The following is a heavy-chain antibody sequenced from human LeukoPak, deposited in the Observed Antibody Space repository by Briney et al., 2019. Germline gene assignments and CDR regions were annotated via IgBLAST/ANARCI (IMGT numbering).Heavy chain of an antibody. J-gene: IGHJ3*02. D-gene: IGHD6-25*01. CDR1: GYRFTSYW. Sequence: GESLKISCKGSGYRFTSYWIGWVRQMPGKGLEWMGIIHPGDSDTRYSPSFQGQVTISTDKSITTAYLQWSSLKASDTAMYYCARRGVLPGDAFDIWGQGTMVTVSS. V-gene: IGHV5-51*01. CDR3: ARRGVLPGDAFDI. CDR2: IHPGDSDT.